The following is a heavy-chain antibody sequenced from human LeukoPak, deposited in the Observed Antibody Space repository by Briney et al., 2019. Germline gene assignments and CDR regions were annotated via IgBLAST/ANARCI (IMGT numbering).Heavy chain of an antibody. CDR2: FDPEDGET. CDR3: ATDIVVVPAAKDNYYYYGMDV. D-gene: IGHD2-2*01. J-gene: IGHJ6*02. Sequence: ASVKVSCKVSGYTLTELSMHWVRQAPGKGLEWMGGFDPEDGETIYAQKFQGRVTMTEDTSTDTAYMGLSSLRSEDTAVYYCATDIVVVPAAKDNYYYYGMDVWGQGTTVTVSS. CDR1: GYTLTELS. V-gene: IGHV1-24*01.